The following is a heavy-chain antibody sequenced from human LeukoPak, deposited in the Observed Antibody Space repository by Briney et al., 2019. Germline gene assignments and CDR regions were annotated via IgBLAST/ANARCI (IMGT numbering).Heavy chain of an antibody. CDR1: GFTFSSYA. D-gene: IGHD3-16*01. J-gene: IGHJ4*02. V-gene: IGHV3-21*01. Sequence: PGGSLRLSCAASGFTFSSYAMHWVRQAPGKGLEWVSSISSSSSYIYYADSVKGRFTISRDNAKNSLYLQMSSLRAEDTAVYYCARTAADSLTATDFVTHFDYWGQGTLVTVSS. CDR3: ARTAADSLTATDFVTHFDY. CDR2: ISSSSSYI.